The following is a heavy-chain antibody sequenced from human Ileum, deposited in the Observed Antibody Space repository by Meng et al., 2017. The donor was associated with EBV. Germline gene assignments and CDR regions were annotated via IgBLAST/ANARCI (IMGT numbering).Heavy chain of an antibody. J-gene: IGHJ5*02. V-gene: IGHV4-34*01. CDR1: GGSFSNYY. D-gene: IGHD4-23*01. CDR3: ARYGTCGANSFYCFDP. CDR2: ISHTGTT. Sequence: QVQLQQWGDGLLKPSEPLSLTCGVYGGSFSNYYWTWIRQPPGKGLEWIGEISHTGTTKYNPSLKNRVTISLDTSNNQFSLNLNSVTAADTALYYCARYGTCGANSFYCFDPWGQGTLVTVSS.